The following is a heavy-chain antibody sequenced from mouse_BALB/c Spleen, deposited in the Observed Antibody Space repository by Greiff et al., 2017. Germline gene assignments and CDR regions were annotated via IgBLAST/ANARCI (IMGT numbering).Heavy chain of an antibody. D-gene: IGHD2-3*01. J-gene: IGHJ4*01. CDR2: INPSNGGT. Sequence: QVQLQQSGAELVKPGASVKLSCKASGYTFTSYYMYWVKQRPGQGLEWIGEINPSNGGTNFNEKFKSKATLTVDKSSSTAYMQLSSLTSEDSAVYYCTRFIYDRYYRAMDYWGQGTSVTVSS. CDR3: TRFIYDRYYRAMDY. V-gene: IGHV1S81*02. CDR1: GYTFTSYY.